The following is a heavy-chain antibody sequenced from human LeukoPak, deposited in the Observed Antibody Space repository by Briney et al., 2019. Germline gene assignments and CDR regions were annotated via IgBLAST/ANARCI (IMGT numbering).Heavy chain of an antibody. J-gene: IGHJ4*02. Sequence: PGGSLRLSCAASGFTFSSSAMSWVRQVPGKGLEWVSGISASGGSTYYADSVRGRFTISRDNSKNTLYVQMNSLRDEDTAVYYCAKVQRWESPHYLDSWGQGTLVTVSS. CDR1: GFTFSSSA. V-gene: IGHV3-23*01. D-gene: IGHD1-26*01. CDR3: AKVQRWESPHYLDS. CDR2: ISASGGST.